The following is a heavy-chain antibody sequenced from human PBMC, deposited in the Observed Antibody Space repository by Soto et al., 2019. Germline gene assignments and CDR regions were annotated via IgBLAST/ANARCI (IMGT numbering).Heavy chain of an antibody. CDR2: ISGGGGST. D-gene: IGHD5-18*01. J-gene: IGHJ6*03. Sequence: EVQLLESGGGLVQPGGSLRLSCEASGFTFSSYAMSWVRQAPGKGLEWVSGISGGGGSTYYADSVKGRFTISRDNSKNTLYLQMNSLRAEDTALYYCAKALDTAIDMDVWGKGTTVTVSS. CDR3: AKALDTAIDMDV. V-gene: IGHV3-23*01. CDR1: GFTFSSYA.